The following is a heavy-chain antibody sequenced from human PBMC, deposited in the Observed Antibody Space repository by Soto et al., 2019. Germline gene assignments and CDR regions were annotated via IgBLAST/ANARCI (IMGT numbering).Heavy chain of an antibody. V-gene: IGHV3-21*01. CDR3: ARDTVVVAATGGFDY. J-gene: IGHJ4*02. Sequence: GGSRRLSCAASGFTFSSYSMNWVRQAPGKGLEWVSSISSSSSYIYYADSVKGRFTISRDNAKNSLYLQMNSLRAEDTAVYYCARDTVVVAATGGFDYWGQGTLVTVSS. CDR2: ISSSSSYI. D-gene: IGHD2-15*01. CDR1: GFTFSSYS.